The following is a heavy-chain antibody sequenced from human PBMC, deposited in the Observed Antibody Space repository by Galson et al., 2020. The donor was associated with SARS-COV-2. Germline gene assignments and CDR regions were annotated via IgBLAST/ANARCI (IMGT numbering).Heavy chain of an antibody. CDR3: ARAVLWFGDYCYGMDV. V-gene: IGHV4-34*01. D-gene: IGHD3-10*01. CDR1: GGSFSGYY. J-gene: IGHJ6*02. CDR2: INHSGST. Sequence: SQASETLSLTCAVYGGSFSGYYWRWIRQPPGKGLEWIGEINHSGSTNYNPSPKSRVTISVDTSKNQFSLKLSSVPAADTAVYYCARAVLWFGDYCYGMDVWGQGTTVTVAS.